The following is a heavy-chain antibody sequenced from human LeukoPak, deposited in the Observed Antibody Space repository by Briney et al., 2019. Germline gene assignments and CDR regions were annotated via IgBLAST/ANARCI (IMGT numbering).Heavy chain of an antibody. D-gene: IGHD3-22*01. V-gene: IGHV3-30*01. J-gene: IGHJ5*01. CDR2: TSPDGNEK. CDR3: FTGSAYYYDS. CDR1: GFTFSRYA. Sequence: PGGSLRLSCAASGFTFSRYAMHWVRQAPGKGLELVAVTSPDGNEKYYADSVKGRFTISRDNSKNTVFLQTNSLSTEDTAVYSCFTGSAYYYDSWGQGTLVTVSS.